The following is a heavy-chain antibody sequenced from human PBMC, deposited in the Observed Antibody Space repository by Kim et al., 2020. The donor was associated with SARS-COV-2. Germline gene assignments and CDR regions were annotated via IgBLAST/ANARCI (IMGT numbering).Heavy chain of an antibody. CDR3: AKDKWDGSGSYYLGCMDV. D-gene: IGHD3-10*01. Sequence: GGSLRLSCAASGFTFDDYAMHWVRQAPGKGLEWVSGISWNSGSIGYADSVKGRFTISRDNAKNSLYLQMNSLRAEDTALYYCAKDKWDGSGSYYLGCMDVWGQGTTVTVSS. CDR1: GFTFDDYA. J-gene: IGHJ6*02. CDR2: ISWNSGSI. V-gene: IGHV3-9*01.